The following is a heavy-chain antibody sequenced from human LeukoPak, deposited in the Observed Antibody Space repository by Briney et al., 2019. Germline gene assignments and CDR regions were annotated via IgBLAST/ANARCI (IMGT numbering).Heavy chain of an antibody. J-gene: IGHJ3*02. D-gene: IGHD6-19*01. CDR1: GSTFSSYA. Sequence: GASVKVSCKASGSTFSSYAISWVRQAPGQGLEWMGRIIPIFGTANYAQKFQGRVTITTDESTSTAYMELSSLRSEDTAVYYCARDYSSGWSDAFDIWGQGTMVTVSS. CDR3: ARDYSSGWSDAFDI. V-gene: IGHV1-69*05. CDR2: IIPIFGTA.